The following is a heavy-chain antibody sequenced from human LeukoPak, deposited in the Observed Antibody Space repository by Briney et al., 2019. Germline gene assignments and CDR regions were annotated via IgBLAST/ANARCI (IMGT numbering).Heavy chain of an antibody. CDR3: AREGSYCVGGDCYSFDS. V-gene: IGHV1-2*02. Sequence: GAPVKVSSKASGYRFISHYIHWVRQAPGLGPEWLGWMHAGNGNTRYPAKFEGRVTMTRDTYSNTAYMDLTSLTSDDTAIYYCAREGSYCVGGDCYSFDSWGQGTLVTVSS. CDR2: MHAGNGNT. D-gene: IGHD2-21*01. J-gene: IGHJ4*02. CDR1: GYRFISHY.